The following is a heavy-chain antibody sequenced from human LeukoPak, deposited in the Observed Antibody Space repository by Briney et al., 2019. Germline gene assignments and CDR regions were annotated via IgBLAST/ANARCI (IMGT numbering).Heavy chain of an antibody. CDR1: GGSISSSTYY. D-gene: IGHD5-24*01. J-gene: IGHJ4*02. Sequence: SETLSLTCTVSGGSISSSTYYWGWIRQPPGKGLEWIGTIYYSGSTYYNPSLKSRVTISIDTSKNQFSLKLSSVTAADTAVYYCARDGYNPIDYWGQGTLVTVSS. CDR3: ARDGYNPIDY. V-gene: IGHV4-39*07. CDR2: IYYSGST.